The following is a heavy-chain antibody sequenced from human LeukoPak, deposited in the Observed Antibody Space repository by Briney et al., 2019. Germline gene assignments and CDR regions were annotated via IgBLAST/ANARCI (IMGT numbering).Heavy chain of an antibody. CDR3: ARDHEWEPKGGLDY. J-gene: IGHJ4*02. CDR2: ISSDGGST. Sequence: GGSLRLSCAASGFTLNNYGLHWVRQAPGKGLEYISAISSDGGSTYYANSVKGRFTISRDNAKNSLYLQMNSLRAEDTAVYYCARDHEWEPKGGLDYWGQGTLVTVSS. V-gene: IGHV3-64*01. CDR1: GFTLNNYG. D-gene: IGHD1-26*01.